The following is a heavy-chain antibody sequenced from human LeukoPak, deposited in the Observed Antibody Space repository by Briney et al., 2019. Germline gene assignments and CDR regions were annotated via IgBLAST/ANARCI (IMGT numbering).Heavy chain of an antibody. CDR2: ISSSGSTI. CDR1: GFTFSDCY. Sequence: GGSLRLSCAASGFTFSDCYMSWIRQAPGKGLEWVSYISSSGSTIYYADSVKGRFTISRDNAKNSLYLQMNSLRAEDTAVYYCARESPSYSYYYYGMDVWGQGTTVTVSS. D-gene: IGHD3-10*01. J-gene: IGHJ6*02. V-gene: IGHV3-11*01. CDR3: ARESPSYSYYYYGMDV.